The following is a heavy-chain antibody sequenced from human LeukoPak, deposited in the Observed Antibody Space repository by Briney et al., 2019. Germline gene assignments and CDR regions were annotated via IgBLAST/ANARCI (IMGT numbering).Heavy chain of an antibody. CDR1: GFTFSIAT. CDR3: ARDSIINGALDI. V-gene: IGHV3-48*03. CDR2: IRSESSTI. Sequence: PRGSLRLSCGPSGFTFSIATRSSVRQAPEKRLERVSYIRSESSTIYYADSVKGRFTISRDNASNSLSLQMNSLRAEDTAFYYCARDSIINGALDIWGQGTMVTVSS. D-gene: IGHD3-10*01. J-gene: IGHJ3*02.